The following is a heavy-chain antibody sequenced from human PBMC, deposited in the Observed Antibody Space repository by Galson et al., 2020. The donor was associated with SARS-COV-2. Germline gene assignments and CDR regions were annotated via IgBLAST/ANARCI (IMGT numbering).Heavy chain of an antibody. J-gene: IGHJ4*02. CDR1: GGSISSYY. D-gene: IGHD4-17*01. Sequence: SETLSLTCTVSGGSISSYYWSWIRQPPGKGLEWIGYIYYSGSTNYNPSLKSRVTISVDTSKNQFSLKLSSVTAADTAVYYCARADYGDYVRWGQGTLVTVSS. CDR2: IYYSGST. V-gene: IGHV4-59*01. CDR3: ARADYGDYVR.